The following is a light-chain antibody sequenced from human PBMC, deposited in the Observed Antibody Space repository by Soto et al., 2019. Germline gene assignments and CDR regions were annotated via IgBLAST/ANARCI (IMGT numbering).Light chain of an antibody. Sequence: QPVLTQSPSASASLGASVKFTCTLSSGHSSYAIAWHQQQPEKGPRYLMKLNSDGSLSKGDGIPDRFSGSSSGAERYLTISSLQSEDEADYYCQTWGTGIWVFGGGTKLTVL. CDR2: LNSDGSL. J-gene: IGLJ3*02. CDR1: SGHSSYA. CDR3: QTWGTGIWV. V-gene: IGLV4-69*01.